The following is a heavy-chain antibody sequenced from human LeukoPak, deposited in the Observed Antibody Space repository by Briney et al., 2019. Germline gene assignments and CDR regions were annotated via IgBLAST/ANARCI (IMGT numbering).Heavy chain of an antibody. CDR2: ISYDGSNK. Sequence: GRSLRLSCAASGFTFSSYAMHWVRQAPGKGLEWVAVISYDGSNKYYADSVKGRFTISRDNSKNTLYLQMNSLRAEDTAVYYCARDLATGFDYWGQGTLVTVSS. CDR3: ARDLATGFDY. J-gene: IGHJ4*02. CDR1: GFTFSSYA. V-gene: IGHV3-30*14. D-gene: IGHD1-1*01.